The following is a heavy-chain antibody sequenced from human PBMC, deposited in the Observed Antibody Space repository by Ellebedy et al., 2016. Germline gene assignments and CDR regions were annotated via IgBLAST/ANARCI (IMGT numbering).Heavy chain of an antibody. V-gene: IGHV3-74*01. CDR1: GFTFRSYV. D-gene: IGHD3-22*01. Sequence: GGSLRLSCTASGFTFRSYVMHWIRQAPGKGLEWISRISHDATVTTYADSVKGRFAVSRDNARNILYLQMNSLTPEDTGVYYCTRDVAYEFYDYWGHGILVTVSS. CDR3: TRDVAYEFYDY. CDR2: ISHDATVT. J-gene: IGHJ4*01.